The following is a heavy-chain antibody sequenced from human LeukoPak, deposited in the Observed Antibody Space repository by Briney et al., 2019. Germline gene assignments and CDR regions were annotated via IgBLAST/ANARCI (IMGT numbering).Heavy chain of an antibody. CDR1: GYTFTSYG. J-gene: IGHJ6*02. D-gene: IGHD2-2*01. CDR3: ARDPSVYCSSTSCPMGMDV. V-gene: IGHV1-18*01. Sequence: AASVKVSCKASGYTFTSYGISWVRQAPGQGLEWMGWIGAYNGNTNYAQKLQGRVTMTTDTSTSTAYMELRSLRSDDTAVYYCARDPSVYCSSTSCPMGMDVWGQGTTVTVSS. CDR2: IGAYNGNT.